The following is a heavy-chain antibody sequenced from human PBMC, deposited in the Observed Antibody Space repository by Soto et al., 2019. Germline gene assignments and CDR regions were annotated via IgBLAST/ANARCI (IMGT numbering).Heavy chain of an antibody. J-gene: IGHJ3*02. CDR1: GFTFSSYA. Sequence: EVQLLESGGGLVQPGGSLRLSCAASGFTFSSYAMSWVRQAPGKGLEWVSAISGSGGSTYYADSVKGRFTISRDNSKNTLYLHMNSLRAEDTAVYYCANPTLGVVAANNAFDIWGQGTMVTVSS. CDR2: ISGSGGST. CDR3: ANPTLGVVAANNAFDI. V-gene: IGHV3-23*01. D-gene: IGHD2-15*01.